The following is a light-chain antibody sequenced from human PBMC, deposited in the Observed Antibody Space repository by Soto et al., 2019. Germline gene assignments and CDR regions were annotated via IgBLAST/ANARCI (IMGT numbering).Light chain of an antibody. Sequence: DIQMTQSPSSLSASVGDTVTITCRASQYISNYVAWFQQKPGQAPKSLIYAASKLHSGVPSKFTGSGSGTDCTLTISSLQPDDSATYYCQQYNNFPLTFGGGTKVEI. CDR2: AAS. J-gene: IGKJ4*01. V-gene: IGKV1-16*02. CDR1: QYISNY. CDR3: QQYNNFPLT.